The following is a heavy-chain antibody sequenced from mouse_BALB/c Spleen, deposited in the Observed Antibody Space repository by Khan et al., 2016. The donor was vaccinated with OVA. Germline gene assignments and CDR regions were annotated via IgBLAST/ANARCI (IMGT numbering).Heavy chain of an antibody. CDR1: GYTFTNYG. J-gene: IGHJ1*01. Sequence: QIQLVQSGPELKKPGETVKISCKASGYTFTNYGMNWVKQAPGKGLKWMGWINTYTGEPTYADDFKGRVAFSLETSASTASLQINNLQSEDTATYFCARMKPYWYFDVWGAATTLTVSS. V-gene: IGHV9-3-1*01. CDR2: INTYTGEP. CDR3: ARMKPYWYFDV.